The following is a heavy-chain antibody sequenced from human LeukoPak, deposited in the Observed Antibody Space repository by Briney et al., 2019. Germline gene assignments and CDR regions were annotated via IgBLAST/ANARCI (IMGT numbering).Heavy chain of an antibody. CDR1: GGSFSGYY. V-gene: IGHV4-30-2*01. CDR3: ARVRGATPWFDP. Sequence: SETLSLTCAVYGGSFSGYYWSWIRQPPGKGLEWIGYIYHSGSTYYNPSLKSRVTISVDRSKNQFSLKLSSVTAADTAVYYCARVRGATPWFDPWGQGTLVTVSS. J-gene: IGHJ5*02. D-gene: IGHD1-26*01. CDR2: IYHSGST.